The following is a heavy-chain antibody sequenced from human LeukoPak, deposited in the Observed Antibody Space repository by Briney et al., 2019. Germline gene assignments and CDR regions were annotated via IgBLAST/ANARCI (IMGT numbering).Heavy chain of an antibody. J-gene: IGHJ4*02. CDR2: IYSCGST. CDR1: GFTVSSKY. Sequence: GGSLRLSCAASGFTVSSKYMSWVRQAPGKGLEWVSVIYSCGSTYYADSVRGQFTISRDTSNNTLYLQMNSLTADDTAVYYCAARQRWSSFDYWGQGTLVTVSS. D-gene: IGHD1-26*01. V-gene: IGHV3-53*01. CDR3: AARQRWSSFDY.